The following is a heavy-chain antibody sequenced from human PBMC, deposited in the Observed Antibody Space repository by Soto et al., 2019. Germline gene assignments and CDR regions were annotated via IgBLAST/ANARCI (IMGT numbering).Heavy chain of an antibody. V-gene: IGHV3-30*18. Sequence: QVQLVESGGGVVQPGRSLRLSCAASGFTFSSYGMHWVRQAPGKGLEWVAVISYDGSNKYYADSVKGRFTISRDNSKNTLYLQMNSLRAEDTAVYYCAKDRRDILTGYTYYFDYWGQGTLVTVSS. J-gene: IGHJ4*02. CDR2: ISYDGSNK. CDR3: AKDRRDILTGYTYYFDY. D-gene: IGHD3-9*01. CDR1: GFTFSSYG.